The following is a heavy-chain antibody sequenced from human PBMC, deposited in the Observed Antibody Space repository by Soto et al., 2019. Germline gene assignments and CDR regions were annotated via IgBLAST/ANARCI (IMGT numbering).Heavy chain of an antibody. V-gene: IGHV3-7*01. CDR3: AKQAYFDYFDY. Sequence: EVQLVESGGGLVQPGGSLRLSCAASGVTFSNYWMSWVRQAPGKGLEWVANIKQDGSDKYYGDSVRGRFTISRDNAKNTLNLQLNSLRAEATAVYYCAKQAYFDYFDYWGQGTLVTVSS. CDR1: GVTFSNYW. CDR2: IKQDGSDK. D-gene: IGHD2-21*01. J-gene: IGHJ4*02.